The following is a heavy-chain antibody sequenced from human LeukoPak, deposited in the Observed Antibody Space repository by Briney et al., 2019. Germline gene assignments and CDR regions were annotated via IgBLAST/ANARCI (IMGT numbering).Heavy chain of an antibody. V-gene: IGHV4-34*01. CDR2: INHSGST. D-gene: IGHD3-9*01. CDR3: ARGLGGRYYDILTGYYRGSPPYFDY. Sequence: SETLSLTCAVYGGSFSGYYWSWIRQPPGKGLEWIGEINHSGSTNYNPSLKSRVTISVDTSKNQFSLKLSSVTAEDTAVYYCARGLGGRYYDILTGYYRGSPPYFDYWGQGTLVTVSS. CDR1: GGSFSGYY. J-gene: IGHJ4*02.